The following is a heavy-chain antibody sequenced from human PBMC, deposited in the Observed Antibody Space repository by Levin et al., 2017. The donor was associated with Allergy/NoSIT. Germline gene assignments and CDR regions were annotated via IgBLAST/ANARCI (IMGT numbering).Heavy chain of an antibody. V-gene: IGHV4-34*01. J-gene: IGHJ4*02. D-gene: IGHD6-13*01. CDR3: ARGRFSSWVW. CDR2: INDTGNI. Sequence: SETLSLTCAVYGGSFSGYYWSWIRQPPGKGLEWIGEINDTGNINYSPSLKSRVTISVDMSQNHFSLRLSSVTAADTALYYCARGRFSSWVWWGQGTLVTVSS. CDR1: GGSFSGYY.